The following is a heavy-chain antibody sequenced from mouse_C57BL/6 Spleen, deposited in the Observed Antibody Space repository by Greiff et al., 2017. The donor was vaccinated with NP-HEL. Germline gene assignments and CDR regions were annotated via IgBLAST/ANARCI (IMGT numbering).Heavy chain of an antibody. J-gene: IGHJ4*01. Sequence: EVQLQESGPELVKPGASVKISCKASGYSFTDYNMNWVKQSNGKSLEWIGVINPNYGTTSYNQKFKGKATLTVDQSFSTAYMQLNSLTSEDSAVYYCARSGGYYSYYAMGYWGQGTSVTVSS. V-gene: IGHV1-39*01. CDR2: INPNYGTT. D-gene: IGHD2-3*01. CDR1: GYSFTDYN. CDR3: ARSGGYYSYYAMGY.